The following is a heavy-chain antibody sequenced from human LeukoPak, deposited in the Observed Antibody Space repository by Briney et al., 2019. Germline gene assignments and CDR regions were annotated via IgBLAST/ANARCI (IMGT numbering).Heavy chain of an antibody. CDR3: ASHFRGYSYGLNWFDP. CDR2: IYSGGST. D-gene: IGHD5-18*01. CDR1: GFTVSSNY. Sequence: GGSLRLSCAASGFTVSSNYMSWVRQAPGKGLEWVSVIYSGGSTYYADSVKGRFTISRDNSKNTLYLQMNSLRAEDTAVYYCASHFRGYSYGLNWFDPWGQGTLVTVSS. V-gene: IGHV3-53*01. J-gene: IGHJ5*02.